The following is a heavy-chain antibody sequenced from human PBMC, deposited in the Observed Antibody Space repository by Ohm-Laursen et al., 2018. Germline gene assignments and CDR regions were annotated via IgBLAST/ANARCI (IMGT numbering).Heavy chain of an antibody. J-gene: IGHJ4*02. Sequence: SQTLSLTCTVSGGSISSYYWSWIRQPPGKGLEWIGYIYYSGSTNYNPSLKSRVTISVDTSKNQFSLKLSSVTAADTAVYYCARGGRWGELLYYWGQGTLVTVSS. CDR2: IYYSGST. CDR1: GGSISSYY. CDR3: ARGGRWGELLYY. V-gene: IGHV4-59*01. D-gene: IGHD1-26*01.